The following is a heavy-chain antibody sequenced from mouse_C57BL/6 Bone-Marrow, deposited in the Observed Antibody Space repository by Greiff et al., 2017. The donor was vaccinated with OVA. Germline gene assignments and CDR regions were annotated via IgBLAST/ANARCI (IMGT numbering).Heavy chain of an antibody. V-gene: IGHV1-85*01. CDR2: IYPRDGST. J-gene: IGHJ3*01. D-gene: IGHD2-2*01. Sequence: QVQLQQPGPELVKPGASVKLSCKASGYTFTSYDINWVKQRPGQGLEWIGWIYPRDGSTKYNEKFKGKATLTVDTSSSTAYMELHSLTSEDSAVYFCARGGGYGYARFAYWGQGTLVTVSA. CDR3: ARGGGYGYARFAY. CDR1: GYTFTSYD.